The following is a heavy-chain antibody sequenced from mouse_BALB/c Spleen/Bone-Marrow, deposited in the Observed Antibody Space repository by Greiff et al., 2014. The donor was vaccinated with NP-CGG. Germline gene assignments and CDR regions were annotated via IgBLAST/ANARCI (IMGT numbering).Heavy chain of an antibody. V-gene: IGHV1-18*01. D-gene: IGHD2-1*01. CDR2: ISPYNGGT. Sequence: VQLQQSGPELVKPGASMKISCKASGYSFTGYTMNWVKQSPGKNLEWIGLISPYNGGTSYNQKFKGKATLTVDKSSSTAYMELLSLTSEDSAVYYCARSGLYYGNYLYAMDYWGQGTSVTVSS. CDR3: ARSGLYYGNYLYAMDY. CDR1: GYSFTGYT. J-gene: IGHJ4*01.